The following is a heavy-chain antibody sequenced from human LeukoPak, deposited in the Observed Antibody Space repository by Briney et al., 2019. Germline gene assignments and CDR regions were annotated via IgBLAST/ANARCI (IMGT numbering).Heavy chain of an antibody. J-gene: IGHJ6*04. CDR3: ATRRGRYGMDV. V-gene: IGHV4-34*01. CDR1: GGSFGGYY. Sequence: SETLSLTCAVSGGSFGGYYWSWIRQPPGKGLEWIGEINHSGNTNYNPSLKSRVTISVDTSRNQFSLKLSSVTAAATAVYYCATRRGRYGMDVWGKGTTVTVSS. CDR2: INHSGNT.